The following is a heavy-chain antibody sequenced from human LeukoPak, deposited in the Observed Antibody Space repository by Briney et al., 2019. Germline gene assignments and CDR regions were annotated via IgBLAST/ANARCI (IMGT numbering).Heavy chain of an antibody. CDR2: ISWNSGSI. Sequence: GGSLRLSCAASGFTFDDYAMHWVRQAPGKGLEWVSGISWNSGSIGYADSVKGRFTISRDNAKNSLYLQMNSLRAEDTALYYCARARTLAGHFYYYYMDVWGKGTTVTVSS. V-gene: IGHV3-9*01. J-gene: IGHJ6*03. CDR3: ARARTLAGHFYYYYMDV. D-gene: IGHD6-19*01. CDR1: GFTFDDYA.